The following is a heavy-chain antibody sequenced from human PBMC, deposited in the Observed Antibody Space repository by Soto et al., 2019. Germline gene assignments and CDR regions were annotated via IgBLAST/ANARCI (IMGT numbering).Heavy chain of an antibody. CDR3: AHPRGYGVFDAVDI. CDR1: GFIFSTYA. Sequence: EVQLLQTGGGLVQPGGSLSLSCAASGFIFSTYAMNWVRQAPGKGLEWVSAISNSGDSVYYAESVRGRFTISRDNSINTLYLQMRSLRPDDTAVYYCAHPRGYGVFDAVDIWGQGTMVTVSS. V-gene: IGHV3-23*01. D-gene: IGHD4-17*01. J-gene: IGHJ3*02. CDR2: ISNSGDSV.